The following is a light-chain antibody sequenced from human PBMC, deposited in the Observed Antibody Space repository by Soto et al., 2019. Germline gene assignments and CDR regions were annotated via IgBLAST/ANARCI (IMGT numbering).Light chain of an antibody. V-gene: IGKV1-5*03. J-gene: IGKJ2*01. CDR2: EAS. CDR1: QTINNW. Sequence: GDRVTITCRASQTINNWLAWYQQKPGKAPKLLIYEASSLLSGVPSRFSGSGSGTEFTLTISSLQPDDFATYYCQQYDDYSSTFGQGTKLDIK. CDR3: QQYDDYSST.